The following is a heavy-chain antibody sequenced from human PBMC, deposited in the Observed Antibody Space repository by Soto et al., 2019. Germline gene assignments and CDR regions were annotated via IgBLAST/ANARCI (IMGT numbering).Heavy chain of an antibody. J-gene: IGHJ4*02. CDR3: ARNGIGFLDY. CDR2: IYYSGST. CDR1: GGSISSSSYY. Sequence: SETLSLTCTVSGGSISSSSYYWGWIRQPPGKVLEWIGSIYYSGSTYYNPSLKSRVTIXXXXSXNXFXLXLXSVTXADTAVYYCARNGIGFLDYWGQGTLVTVSS. D-gene: IGHD2-21*01. V-gene: IGHV4-39*01.